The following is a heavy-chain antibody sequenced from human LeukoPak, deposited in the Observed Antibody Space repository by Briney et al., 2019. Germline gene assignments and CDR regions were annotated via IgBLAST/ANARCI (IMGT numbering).Heavy chain of an antibody. CDR2: IYYSGNT. CDR1: GGSISSGDYY. D-gene: IGHD2-2*01. CDR3: ASAPGSYCSSTSCYYRDY. V-gene: IGHV4-30-4*08. J-gene: IGHJ4*02. Sequence: SQTLSLTCTVSGGSISSGDYYWNWIRQPPGKGLEWIGYIYYSGNTYYNPSLKSRITISVDTSKNQFSLKLSSVTAADTAVYYCASAPGSYCSSTSCYYRDYWGQGTLVTVSS.